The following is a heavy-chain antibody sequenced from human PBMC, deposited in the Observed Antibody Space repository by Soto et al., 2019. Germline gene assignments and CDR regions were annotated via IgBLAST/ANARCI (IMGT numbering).Heavy chain of an antibody. J-gene: IGHJ1*01. CDR3: ARVAYYYDSSGYYRLGAEYFQH. CDR1: GGSISSYY. D-gene: IGHD3-22*01. CDR2: IYSSGST. Sequence: SETLSLTCTVSGGSISSYYWNWIRQPAGKGLEWIGRIYSSGSTNSNPSLKSRVTMSVDTSKNQFSLKLSSVTAADTAVYYCARVAYYYDSSGYYRLGAEYFQHWGQGTLVTVSS. V-gene: IGHV4-4*07.